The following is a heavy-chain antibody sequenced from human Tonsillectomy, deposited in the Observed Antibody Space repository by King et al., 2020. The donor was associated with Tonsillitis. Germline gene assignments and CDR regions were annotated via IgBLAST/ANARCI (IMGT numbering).Heavy chain of an antibody. CDR2: IYHSGST. CDR3: ARAPYTSQYYYDSSGSNDAFDI. Sequence: QLQESGSGLVKPSQTLSLTCAVSGGSISSGGYSWSWIRQPPGQGLEWIGYIYHSGSTYYNPSLKSRVTISVDRSKNQFSLKLSSVTAADTAVYYCARAPYTSQYYYDSSGSNDAFDIWGQGTMVTVSS. D-gene: IGHD3-22*01. V-gene: IGHV4-30-2*01. CDR1: GGSISSGGYS. J-gene: IGHJ3*02.